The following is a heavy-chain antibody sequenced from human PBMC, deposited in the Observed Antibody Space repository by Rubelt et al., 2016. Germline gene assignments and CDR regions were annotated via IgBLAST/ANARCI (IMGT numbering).Heavy chain of an antibody. Sequence: QLQLQESGPGLVKPSETLSLTCTVSGGSISGYYWSWIRQSPEKGLEWIGYIYYSGSTNYNPYLKSRVTISMDTAKNQFSLGLGSVHAADTAAYYCARKVRVLYYSDYWGQGTLVTVSS. CDR3: ARKVRVLYYSDY. V-gene: IGHV4-59*08. CDR2: IYYSGST. CDR1: GGSISGYY. J-gene: IGHJ4*02.